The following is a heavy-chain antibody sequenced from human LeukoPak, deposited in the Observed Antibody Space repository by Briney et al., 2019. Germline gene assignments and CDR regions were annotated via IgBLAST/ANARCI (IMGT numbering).Heavy chain of an antibody. CDR1: GGTFSGYA. J-gene: IGHJ6*03. CDR3: ARESGGGYYMDV. Sequence: SVKVSCKASGGTFSGYAISWVRQAPGQGLEWMGGIVPIFGTANYAQKFQGRVTITTDESTSTAYMELSSLRSEDTAVYYCARESGGGYYMDVWGKGTTVTASS. D-gene: IGHD3-16*01. CDR2: IVPIFGTA. V-gene: IGHV1-69*05.